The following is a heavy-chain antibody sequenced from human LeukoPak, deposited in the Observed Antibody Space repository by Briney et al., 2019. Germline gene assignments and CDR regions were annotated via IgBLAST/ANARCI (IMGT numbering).Heavy chain of an antibody. J-gene: IGHJ4*02. CDR3: AKSLDAQAVADPFDY. Sequence: GGSLRLSCAASGSIFSTYDMHWVRQAPGKGLEWVAVVSYDGSNIYHAASVQGRFTISRDNSKNTLYLQMNSLRAEDTAVYYCAKSLDAQAVADPFDYWGQGTLVTVSS. V-gene: IGHV3-30*18. D-gene: IGHD6-19*01. CDR1: GSIFSTYD. CDR2: VSYDGSNI.